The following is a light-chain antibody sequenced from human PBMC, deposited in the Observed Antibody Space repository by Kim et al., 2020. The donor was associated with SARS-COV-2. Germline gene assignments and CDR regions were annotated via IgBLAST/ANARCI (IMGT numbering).Light chain of an antibody. CDR2: DNN. V-gene: IGLV1-51*01. CDR3: GTWDSSLSAWV. CDR1: TSNIGNNY. J-gene: IGLJ3*02. Sequence: QSVLTQPPSVSAAPGQRVTISCSGSTSNIGNNYVSWYQQLPGTAPKLLIYDNNKRPSGIPDRVSGSKSDTSATLGITGLQTGDEADYYCGTWDSSLSAWVFGGGTQLTVL.